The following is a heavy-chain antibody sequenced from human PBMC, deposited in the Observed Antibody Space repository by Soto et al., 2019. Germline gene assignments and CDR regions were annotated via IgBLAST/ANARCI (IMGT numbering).Heavy chain of an antibody. CDR3: GRDICSGGSCYLIGFWFDP. Sequence: ASVKVSCKASGYTFTSYGISWVRQAPGQGLEWMGWISAYNGNTNYAQKLQGRVTMTTDTSTSTAYMELRSLRSDDTAVYYCGRDICSGGSCYLIGFWFDPWGQGTLVTVSS. CDR2: ISAYNGNT. CDR1: GYTFTSYG. D-gene: IGHD2-15*01. J-gene: IGHJ5*02. V-gene: IGHV1-18*01.